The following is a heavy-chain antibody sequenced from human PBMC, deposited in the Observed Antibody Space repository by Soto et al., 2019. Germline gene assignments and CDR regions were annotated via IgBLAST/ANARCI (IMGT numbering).Heavy chain of an antibody. V-gene: IGHV3-30-3*01. CDR2: ISYDGSNK. CDR3: ARDPSKVRGVIINWFDP. Sequence: GGSLRLSCAASGFTFSSYAMHWVRQAPGKGLEWVAVISYDGSNKYYADSVKGRFTISRDNSKNTLYLQMNSLRAEDTAVYYCARDPSKVRGVIINWFDPWGQGTLVTVSS. CDR1: GFTFSSYA. D-gene: IGHD3-10*01. J-gene: IGHJ5*02.